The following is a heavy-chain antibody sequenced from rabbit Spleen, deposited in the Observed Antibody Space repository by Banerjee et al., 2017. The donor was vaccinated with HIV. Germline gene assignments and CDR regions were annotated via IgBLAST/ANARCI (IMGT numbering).Heavy chain of an antibody. CDR2: IDVGEGST. V-gene: IGHV1S7*01. CDR1: GFDFRRYY. D-gene: IGHD4-1*01. Sequence: QVKETGGGLVQPGGSLALSCKASGFDFRRYYLSWVRQAPGKGLEWIGIIDVGEGSTDYASWVNGRFTISSDNAQSTVDLKMTSLTAADTATYFCARAIVPWLGLTRLDLWGQGTLVTVS. J-gene: IGHJ3*01. CDR3: ARAIVPWLGLTRLDL.